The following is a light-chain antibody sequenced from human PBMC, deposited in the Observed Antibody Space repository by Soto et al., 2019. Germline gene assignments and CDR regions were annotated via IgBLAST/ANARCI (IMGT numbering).Light chain of an antibody. CDR3: NSYTRSSRDV. J-gene: IGLJ1*01. V-gene: IGLV2-14*01. Sequence: QSVLTQPASVSGAPGQSITISCTGPSSDVGAYNFVSWYQQHPGTAPKLMIYGVTNRPSGVSNRFSGSKSGNTASLTISGLQPEDEADYYCNSYTRSSRDVFGTGTKLTVL. CDR2: GVT. CDR1: SSDVGAYNF.